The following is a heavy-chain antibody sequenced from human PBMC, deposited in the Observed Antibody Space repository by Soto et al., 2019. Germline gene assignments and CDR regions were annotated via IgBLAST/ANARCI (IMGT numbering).Heavy chain of an antibody. D-gene: IGHD2-21*01. Sequence: QVHLVESGGGVVQPGRSLRLSCAASGFTFNFFAMHWVRQAPGKGLEWVAAASKDGSDTNYADSVKGRFTISRDTPRKTMYLQVNSLGVEDTAVYYCARDVWWLPGLDAFDIWGQGTMVVVSP. J-gene: IGHJ3*02. CDR1: GFTFNFFA. CDR2: ASKDGSDT. CDR3: ARDVWWLPGLDAFDI. V-gene: IGHV3-30-3*01.